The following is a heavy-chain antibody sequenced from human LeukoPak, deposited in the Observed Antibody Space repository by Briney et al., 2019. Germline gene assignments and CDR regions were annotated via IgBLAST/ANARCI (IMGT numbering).Heavy chain of an antibody. V-gene: IGHV4-39*07. J-gene: IGHJ4*02. CDR2: INDSGST. D-gene: IGHD3-22*01. Sequence: SETLSLTCNVSGGSISSSSYYWGWLRQPPGRGREWLGEINDSGSTNYNPSLKSRVTISVATSKNQFSLKLSSVTAADTAVYYCARGHDYYDSSVKVLYFDYWGQGTLVTVSS. CDR3: ARGHDYYDSSVKVLYFDY. CDR1: GGSISSSSYY.